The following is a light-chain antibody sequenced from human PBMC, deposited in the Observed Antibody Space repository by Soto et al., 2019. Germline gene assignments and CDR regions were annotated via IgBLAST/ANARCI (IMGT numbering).Light chain of an antibody. CDR1: SSNIGNNY. J-gene: IGLJ3*02. CDR3: GTWDSSLSAGV. V-gene: IGLV1-51*02. Sequence: QSVLTQPPSVSAAPGQKVTIPCSGSSSNIGNNYVSWYQHLPGTAPKLLIYENDKRPSGIPDRFSGSKSGTSATLGITGLQTGDEADYYCGTWDSSLSAGVFGGGTKLTVL. CDR2: END.